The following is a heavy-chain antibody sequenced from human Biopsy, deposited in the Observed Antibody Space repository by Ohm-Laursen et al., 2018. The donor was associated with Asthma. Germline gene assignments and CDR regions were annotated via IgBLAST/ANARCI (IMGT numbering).Heavy chain of an antibody. CDR1: DYIFPRYY. V-gene: IGHV1-69*13. CDR3: ARSYCGGDCFSPFDY. Sequence: SVKVSCNASDYIFPRYYISWVRQAPGQGLEWMGGIIPIFGTPSYAQNFQSRLTITADDSTSTVYMELSSLRSEDTAMYYCARSYCGGDCFSPFDYWGQGTLVTVSS. D-gene: IGHD2-21*01. CDR2: IIPIFGTP. J-gene: IGHJ4*02.